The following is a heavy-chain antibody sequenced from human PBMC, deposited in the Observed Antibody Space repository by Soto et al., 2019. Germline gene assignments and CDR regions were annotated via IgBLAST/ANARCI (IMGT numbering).Heavy chain of an antibody. D-gene: IGHD3-22*01. CDR3: XXXXXXXXXXXXGYG. CDR2: IIPIFGTT. V-gene: IGHV1-69*05. CDR1: GGTFSNYA. J-gene: IGHJ1*01. Sequence: QVQLVQSGAEVKKPGSSVKVSCKASGGTFSNYALSWVRQAPGQGLEWMGDIIPIFGTTNNAQKFQGRVXXXXXXXXXXXXXXXXXXXXXXXXXXXXXXXXXXXXXXXXGYGWGQGTLVTVSS.